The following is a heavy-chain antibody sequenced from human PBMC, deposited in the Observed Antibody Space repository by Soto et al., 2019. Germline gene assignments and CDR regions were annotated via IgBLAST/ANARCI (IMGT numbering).Heavy chain of an antibody. CDR3: AHQKSTGWYDV. Sequence: ETLSLTCTVSGDSISSYYWSWIRQPPGKGLEWIGQIYYSGSTNYNPSLKSRVTISVHRSKKQFSLNLSSVTAADTAVYYCAHQKSTGWYDVWGQGTTVTVSS. V-gene: IGHV4-59*08. CDR1: GDSISSYY. J-gene: IGHJ6*02. CDR2: IYYSGST. D-gene: IGHD6-19*01.